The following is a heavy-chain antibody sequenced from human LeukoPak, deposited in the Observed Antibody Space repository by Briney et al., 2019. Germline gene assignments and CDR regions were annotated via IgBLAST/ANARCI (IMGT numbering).Heavy chain of an antibody. CDR3: ARALLDYYDSSGYLDY. J-gene: IGHJ4*02. V-gene: IGHV1-69*02. CDR2: IIPILGIA. CDR1: GGTFSSYT. D-gene: IGHD3-22*01. Sequence: SVKVSRKASGGTFSSYTISWVRQAPGQGREWMGRIIPILGIANYAQKFQGRVTITADKSTSTAYMELSSLRSEDTAVYYCARALLDYYDSSGYLDYWGQGTLVTVSS.